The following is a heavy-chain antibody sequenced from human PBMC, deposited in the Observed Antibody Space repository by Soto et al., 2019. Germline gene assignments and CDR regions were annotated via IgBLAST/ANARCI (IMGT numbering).Heavy chain of an antibody. CDR3: AKDASYDILTGNFDY. Sequence: GLPLRVSCAASGCTCINHGMSWVRQAPGKGLEWVSAISGSGGSTYYADSVKGRFTISRDNSKNTLYLQMNSLRAEDTAVYYCAKDASYDILTGNFDYWGQGTLVTVSS. J-gene: IGHJ4*02. CDR1: GCTCINHG. V-gene: IGHV3-23*01. D-gene: IGHD3-9*01. CDR2: ISGSGGST.